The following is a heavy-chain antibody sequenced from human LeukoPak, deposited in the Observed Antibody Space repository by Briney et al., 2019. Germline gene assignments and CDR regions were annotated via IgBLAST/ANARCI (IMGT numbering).Heavy chain of an antibody. V-gene: IGHV4-38-2*02. CDR3: ARDRPEALLWFGESRGDWFDP. J-gene: IGHJ5*02. CDR1: GYSISSGYY. D-gene: IGHD3-10*01. CDR2: IYHSGST. Sequence: SETLSLTCTVSGYSISSGYYWGWIRPPPGKGLEWIGSIYHSGSTYYNPSLKSRVTISVDTSKNQFSLKLSSVTAADTAVYYCARDRPEALLWFGESRGDWFDPWGQGTLVTVSS.